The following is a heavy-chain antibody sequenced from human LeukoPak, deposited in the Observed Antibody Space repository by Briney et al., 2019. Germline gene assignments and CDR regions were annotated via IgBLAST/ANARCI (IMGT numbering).Heavy chain of an antibody. CDR3: AGYCGGDCYSPRSDAFDI. CDR2: IYTTGST. V-gene: IGHV4-4*07. D-gene: IGHD2-21*02. J-gene: IGHJ3*02. Sequence: KPSETLSLTCTVSGGSINNYYWSWIRQPAGKGLEWIGRIYTTGSTNYNPSLKSRITMSVDTSKNQFSLKLSSVTAADTAVYYCAGYCGGDCYSPRSDAFDIWGQGTMVTVSS. CDR1: GGSINNYY.